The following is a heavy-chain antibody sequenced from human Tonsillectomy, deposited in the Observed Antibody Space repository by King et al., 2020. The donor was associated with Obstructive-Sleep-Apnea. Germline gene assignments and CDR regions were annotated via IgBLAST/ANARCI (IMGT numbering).Heavy chain of an antibody. CDR2: IWHDGSNE. J-gene: IGHJ4*02. CDR3: AKDLRYLGYYFDH. D-gene: IGHD3-16*01. V-gene: IGHV3-33*06. CDR1: GFTFSNYG. Sequence: VQLVESGGGVVQPGRSLRLSCTASGFTFSNYGMHWARQAPGKGLEWVAVIWHDGSNEYYADSAKGRFTISRDNSKNTLYLQMNRLRAGDTAVYYCAKDLRYLGYYFDHWGQGTLVTVSS.